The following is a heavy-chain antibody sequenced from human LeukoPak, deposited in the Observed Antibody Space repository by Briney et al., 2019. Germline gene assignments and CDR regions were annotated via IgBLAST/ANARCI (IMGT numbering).Heavy chain of an antibody. CDR1: GGSFSGYY. J-gene: IGHJ4*02. CDR2: INHSGST. D-gene: IGHD6-19*01. Sequence: SETLSVTCAVSGGSFSGYYWSWIRQPPGKGLEWIGEINHSGSTYYNPSLKSRVAISADRSKNQFSLKLSSVTAADTAVYYCARDGDSSGWTRSDYWGQGTLVTVSS. V-gene: IGHV4-34*01. CDR3: ARDGDSSGWTRSDY.